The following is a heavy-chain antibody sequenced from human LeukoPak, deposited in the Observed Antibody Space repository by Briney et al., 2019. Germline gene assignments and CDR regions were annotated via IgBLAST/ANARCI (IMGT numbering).Heavy chain of an antibody. CDR2: VAHHGKT. D-gene: IGHD2-21*01. CDR3: TRTNRDWVPSDY. J-gene: IGHJ4*02. Sequence: SGTLSLTCAVCCGSINNANWWSWVRQPPGKGLEWIAEVAHHGKTNYNPSLESRVTVSLDKSESQFSLNLTSVTAADTAVYFCTRTNRDWVPSDYWGQGTLVTVSS. V-gene: IGHV4-4*02. CDR1: CGSINNANW.